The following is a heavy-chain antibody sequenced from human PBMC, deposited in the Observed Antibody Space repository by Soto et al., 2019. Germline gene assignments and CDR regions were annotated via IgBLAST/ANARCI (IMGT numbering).Heavy chain of an antibody. V-gene: IGHV4-30-4*01. D-gene: IGHD2-2*01. J-gene: IGHJ4*02. Sequence: SETLSLTCTVSGGSISSGDYYWSWIRQPPGKGLEWIGYIYYSGSTYYNPSLKSRVTISVDTSKNQFSLKLSSVTAADTAVFYCARLLHCKTTSCYFDYWGQGTLVTVSS. CDR2: IYYSGST. CDR3: ARLLHCKTTSCYFDY. CDR1: GGSISSGDYY.